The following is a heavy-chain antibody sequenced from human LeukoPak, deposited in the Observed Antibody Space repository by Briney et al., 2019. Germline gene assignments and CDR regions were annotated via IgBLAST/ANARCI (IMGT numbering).Heavy chain of an antibody. V-gene: IGHV3-74*01. CDR3: ARLSPSVGIDY. J-gene: IGHJ4*02. D-gene: IGHD2/OR15-2a*01. CDR2: INSDGSST. Sequence: GGSLRLSCAASGFTFSNYWMHWVRQTPGEGLVWVSRINSDGSSTSYADSVKGRFTISRDNAKNTLYLQMSSLRAEDTAVYYCARLSPSVGIDYWGQGTLVTVSS. CDR1: GFTFSNYW.